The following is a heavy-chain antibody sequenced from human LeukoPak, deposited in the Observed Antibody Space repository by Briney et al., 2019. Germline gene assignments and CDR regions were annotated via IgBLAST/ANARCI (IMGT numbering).Heavy chain of an antibody. Sequence: ASVKVSCKASGYTFTSYGISWVRQAPGQGLEWVGWISAYNGNTNYAQKLQGRVTMTTDTSTSTAYMELRSLRSDDTAVYYCARNIRPESGVVIPHDAFDIWGQGTMVTVSS. J-gene: IGHJ3*02. CDR2: ISAYNGNT. V-gene: IGHV1-18*01. D-gene: IGHD3-3*01. CDR1: GYTFTSYG. CDR3: ARNIRPESGVVIPHDAFDI.